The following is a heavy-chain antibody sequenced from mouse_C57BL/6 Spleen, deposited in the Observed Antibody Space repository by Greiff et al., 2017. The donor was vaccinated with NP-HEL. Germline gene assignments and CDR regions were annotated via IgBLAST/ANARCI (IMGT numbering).Heavy chain of an antibody. D-gene: IGHD2-4*01. CDR3: ARAKSLYDYDGAMDY. CDR1: GYSITSGYY. V-gene: IGHV3-6*01. Sequence: ASGPGLVKPSQSLSLTCSVTGYSITSGYYWNWIRQFPGNKLEWMGYISYDGSNNYNPSLKNRISITRDTSKNQFFLKLNSVTTEDTATYYCARAKSLYDYDGAMDYWGQGTSVTVSS. CDR2: ISYDGSN. J-gene: IGHJ4*01.